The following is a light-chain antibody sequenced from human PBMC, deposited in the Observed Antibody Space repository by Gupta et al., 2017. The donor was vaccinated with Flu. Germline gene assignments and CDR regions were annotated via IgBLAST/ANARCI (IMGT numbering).Light chain of an antibody. V-gene: IGLV3-1*01. Sequence: SYEVTQPPSVSVSPGQTASLTCSGDKLGDKYACWYQQKPGQSPVLVIYQDNKRPSGIPERFSGSNSGNTATLTISGTQAMDEADYYCQAWDSSTVVFGGGTKLTV. J-gene: IGLJ2*01. CDR3: QAWDSSTVV. CDR1: KLGDKY. CDR2: QDN.